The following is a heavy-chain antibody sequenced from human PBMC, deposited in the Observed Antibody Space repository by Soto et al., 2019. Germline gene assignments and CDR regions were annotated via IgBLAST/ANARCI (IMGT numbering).Heavy chain of an antibody. CDR2: IKPDGSEK. CDR1: VFTFMSYW. J-gene: IGHJ4*02. Sequence: PGGSLRLSCATSVFTFMSYWMTSVRQAPGKGPEWVANIKPDGSEKQYVDSVKGRFTVSRDKAKKSLDLQMNGLRVEDTAVYYCARAEDYDFWSGPPKYFANWGQGTQVTVSS. D-gene: IGHD3-3*01. V-gene: IGHV3-7*03. CDR3: ARAEDYDFWSGPPKYFAN.